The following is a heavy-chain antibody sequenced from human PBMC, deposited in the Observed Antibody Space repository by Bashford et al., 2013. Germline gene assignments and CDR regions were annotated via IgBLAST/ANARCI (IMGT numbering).Heavy chain of an antibody. V-gene: IGHV3-23*01. D-gene: IGHD2-21*01. CDR1: GFTFDDFA. J-gene: IGHJ1*01. CDR2: ISGDGIGT. CDR3: AKSLFGGHW. Sequence: GSLRLSCAASGFTFDDFAMHWVRQAPGKGLEWVSGISGDGIGTNYAVSVKGRFTISKDKSKNTVYLQMNSLRAEDTAVYYCAKSLFGGHWWGQGTLVTVSS.